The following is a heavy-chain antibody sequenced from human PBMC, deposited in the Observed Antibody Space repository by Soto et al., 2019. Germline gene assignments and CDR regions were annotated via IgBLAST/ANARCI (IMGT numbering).Heavy chain of an antibody. CDR3: ARDIVVVVAATELGYFQH. CDR2: INPSGGST. D-gene: IGHD2-15*01. Sequence: ASVKVSCKASGYTFTSYYMHWVRQAPGQGLEWMGIINPSGGSTSYAQKFQGRVTMTRDTSTSTVYMELSSLRSEDTAVYYCARDIVVVVAATELGYFQHWGQGTLVTVSS. CDR1: GYTFTSYY. J-gene: IGHJ1*01. V-gene: IGHV1-46*01.